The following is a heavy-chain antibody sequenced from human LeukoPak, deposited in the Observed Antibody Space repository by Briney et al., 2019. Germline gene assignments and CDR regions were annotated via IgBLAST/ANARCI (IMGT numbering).Heavy chain of an antibody. Sequence: PGGSLRLSCAASGFTFSSYAMSWVRQAPGKGLEWVSAISGSGGTTYYADPVKGRFTTSRNNSKNTLYLQMNSLRAEDTAVYYCAKDVKTRYGSGSYYFDYWGQGTLVAVSS. D-gene: IGHD3-10*01. J-gene: IGHJ4*02. V-gene: IGHV3-23*01. CDR1: GFTFSSYA. CDR3: AKDVKTRYGSGSYYFDY. CDR2: ISGSGGTT.